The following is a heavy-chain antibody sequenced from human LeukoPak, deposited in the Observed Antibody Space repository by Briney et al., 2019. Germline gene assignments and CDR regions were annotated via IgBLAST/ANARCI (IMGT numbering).Heavy chain of an antibody. Sequence: PSETLSLTCAVYGGSFSGYYWSWIRQPPGKGLEWIGEINHSGSTNYNPSLKSRVTISVDTSKNQFSLKLSSVTAADTAVYYCARARGYGVDYWGQGTLVTVSS. CDR1: GGSFSGYY. V-gene: IGHV4-34*01. CDR2: INHSGST. J-gene: IGHJ4*02. D-gene: IGHD4-17*01. CDR3: ARARGYGVDY.